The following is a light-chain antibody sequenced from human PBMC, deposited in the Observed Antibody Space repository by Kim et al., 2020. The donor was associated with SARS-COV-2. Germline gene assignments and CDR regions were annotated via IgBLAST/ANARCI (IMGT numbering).Light chain of an antibody. V-gene: IGKV1-8*01. Sequence: SSPADHVNIPCRAVRDATSYLACNQQRPRKTPNLLIYAASTLQGSFPTRFSGSGSGTDFTLTISCLQSEDFATYYCQQYSSYPDTFGQGTKLEI. CDR1: RDATSY. J-gene: IGKJ2*01. CDR2: AAS. CDR3: QQYSSYPDT.